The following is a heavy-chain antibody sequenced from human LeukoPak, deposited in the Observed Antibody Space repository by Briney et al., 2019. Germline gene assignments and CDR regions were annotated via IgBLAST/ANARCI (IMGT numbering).Heavy chain of an antibody. V-gene: IGHV1-3*04. CDR1: GYTFNSYD. CDR3: ARDEVDYYGMDV. Sequence: ASVKVSCKASGYTFNSYDINWVRQATGQGLEWMGWTSNYNGNTKYSEKFQGRVTITRDTSANIVYMELNSLRSQDTGVYYCARDEVDYYGMDVWGQGTTITVSS. J-gene: IGHJ6*02. D-gene: IGHD3-10*01. CDR2: TSNYNGNT.